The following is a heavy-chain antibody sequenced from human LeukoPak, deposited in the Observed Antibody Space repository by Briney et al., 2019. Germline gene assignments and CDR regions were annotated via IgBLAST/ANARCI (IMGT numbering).Heavy chain of an antibody. CDR2: ISSSGTTI. Sequence: GGSLRLSCAASGFTFSSYEMNWVRQAPGKGLEWVSYISSSGTTIYYADSMKGRFTISRDNANNSLYLQMNSLRAEDTALYYCARDHSRGYFDYWGQGTLVTVSS. J-gene: IGHJ4*02. CDR3: ARDHSRGYFDY. D-gene: IGHD2/OR15-2a*01. V-gene: IGHV3-48*03. CDR1: GFTFSSYE.